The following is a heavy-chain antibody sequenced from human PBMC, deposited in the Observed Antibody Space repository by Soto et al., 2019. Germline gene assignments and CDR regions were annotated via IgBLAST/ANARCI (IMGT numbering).Heavy chain of an antibody. V-gene: IGHV1-18*03. Sequence: QVQLVQSGGEVKKPGASVKVSCKASGYTFISYGITWVRQAPGQGLEWMGWTHAYNGNTNYAQNLQGRVTMTTDTSTSTASMELRSLRSDDMAVYFCARVGMKNYDFWSGYLDHWGQGTLITVSS. J-gene: IGHJ4*02. CDR2: THAYNGNT. CDR3: ARVGMKNYDFWSGYLDH. CDR1: GYTFISYG. D-gene: IGHD3-3*01.